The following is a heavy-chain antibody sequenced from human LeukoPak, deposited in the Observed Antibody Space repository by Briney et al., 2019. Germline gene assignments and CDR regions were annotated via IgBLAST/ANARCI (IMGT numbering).Heavy chain of an antibody. J-gene: IGHJ4*02. CDR3: ARGVLYSNGWYMRGYFDY. D-gene: IGHD6-19*01. CDR2: TNADGSST. V-gene: IGHV3-74*01. Sequence: GGSLRLSCAASGFTFSTYWMHWVRQAPGKGLVWVSRTNADGSSTSYADSVKGRFTISRDNAKSSLYLQMNSLRAEDTAVYYCARGVLYSNGWYMRGYFDYWGQGTLVTVSS. CDR1: GFTFSTYW.